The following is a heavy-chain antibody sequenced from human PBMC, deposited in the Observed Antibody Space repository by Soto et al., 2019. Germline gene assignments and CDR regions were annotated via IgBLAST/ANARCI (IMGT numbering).Heavy chain of an antibody. CDR3: ARLRGYYDSSGYYYYGMDV. V-gene: IGHV1-69*13. Sequence: SVKVSCKASGGTFSSYAISWVRQAPGQGLEWMGGIIPIFGTANYAQKFQGRVTITADESTSTAYMELSSLRSEDAAVYYCARLRGYYDSSGYYYYGMDVWGQGTTVTVSS. CDR2: IIPIFGTA. D-gene: IGHD3-22*01. CDR1: GGTFSSYA. J-gene: IGHJ6*02.